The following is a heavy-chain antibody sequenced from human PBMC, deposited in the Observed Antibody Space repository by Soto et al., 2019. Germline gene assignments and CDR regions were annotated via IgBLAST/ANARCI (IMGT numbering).Heavy chain of an antibody. Sequence: EVLLVESGGGLVQPGGSLRLSCAASGFTFSSYWMTWVRQAPGKGLEWVANIKQDGSEKYYVDSVKGRFTISRDNAKNSLSLQMNSLRAEDTAVYYCARLYNNFWPNWYFDLWGRGTLVTVSS. J-gene: IGHJ2*01. CDR1: GFTFSSYW. CDR3: ARLYNNFWPNWYFDL. D-gene: IGHD1-1*01. V-gene: IGHV3-7*03. CDR2: IKQDGSEK.